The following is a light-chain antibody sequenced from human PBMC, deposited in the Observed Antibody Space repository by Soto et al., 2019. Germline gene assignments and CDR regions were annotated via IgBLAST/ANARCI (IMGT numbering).Light chain of an antibody. CDR2: GAS. CDR1: QSVSSSY. Sequence: EIVLTQSPGTLSLSPGERATLSCRASQSVSSSYLAWYLQKPGQAPRLLIYGASSRATGIPDRFSGSGSGTDFTLTISRLEPEDFAVYYCQQYGSSPQKTFGQGTKVDI. J-gene: IGKJ1*01. CDR3: QQYGSSPQKT. V-gene: IGKV3-20*01.